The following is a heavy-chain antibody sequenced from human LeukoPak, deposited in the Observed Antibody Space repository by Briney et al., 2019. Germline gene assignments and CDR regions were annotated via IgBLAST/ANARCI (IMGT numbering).Heavy chain of an antibody. CDR1: GYTFTNYG. CDR3: ARTGSGWPAYFDF. V-gene: IGHV1-18*01. Sequence: ASVKVSFRASGYTFTNYGISWVRQAPGQGLEWMGWISAYNGNTNYAQKFQGRATMTTDTSTSTAYMELRSLRSDDTAFYYCARTGSGWPAYFDFWGQGTLVTVSS. D-gene: IGHD6-19*01. J-gene: IGHJ4*02. CDR2: ISAYNGNT.